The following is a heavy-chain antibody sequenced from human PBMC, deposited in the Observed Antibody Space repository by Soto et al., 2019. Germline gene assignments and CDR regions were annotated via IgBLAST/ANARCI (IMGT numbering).Heavy chain of an antibody. V-gene: IGHV1-3*01. D-gene: IGHD3-3*01. Sequence: ASVKVSCKASGYTFTSYAMHWVREAPGQRREWMGWINAGNGNTKYSQKFQGRVTITRDTSASTAYMELSSLRSEDTAVYYCARDTITIFGVVNYWFDPCGQGTLVTVSS. J-gene: IGHJ5*02. CDR2: INAGNGNT. CDR3: ARDTITIFGVVNYWFDP. CDR1: GYTFTSYA.